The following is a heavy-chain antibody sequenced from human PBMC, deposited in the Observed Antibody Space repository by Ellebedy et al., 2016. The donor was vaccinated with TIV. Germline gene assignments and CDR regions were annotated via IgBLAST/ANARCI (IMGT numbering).Heavy chain of an antibody. J-gene: IGHJ4*02. D-gene: IGHD2-8*01. Sequence: SETLSLXCTVSGDSIESYYWSWIRQPPGKGLEWIGFVYYSGKSDHNPSLKSRVTLSVDTSRNQLSLKLTSVTAADTAVYYCASHLMVGVTTPYDNWGQGVLVTVSS. CDR1: GDSIESYY. CDR3: ASHLMVGVTTPYDN. CDR2: VYYSGKS. V-gene: IGHV4-59*08.